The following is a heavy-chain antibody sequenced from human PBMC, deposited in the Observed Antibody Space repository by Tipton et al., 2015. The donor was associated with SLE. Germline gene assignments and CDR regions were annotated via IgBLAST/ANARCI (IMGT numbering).Heavy chain of an antibody. CDR1: GGSISSYY. CDR3: ARSRETYDLGGVFDF. V-gene: IGHV4-59*01. Sequence: TLSLTCTVSGGSISSYYWSWIRQPPGKGLEWIGYIYYSGSTNYNPSLKSRVIISGDTSKNQFSLKLNSVTAADTAVYYCARSRETYDLGGVFDFWGQGTLVTVSS. J-gene: IGHJ4*02. CDR2: IYYSGST. D-gene: IGHD3-16*01.